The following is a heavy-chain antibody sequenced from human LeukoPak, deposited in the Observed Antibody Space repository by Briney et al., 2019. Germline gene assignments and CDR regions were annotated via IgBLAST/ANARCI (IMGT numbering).Heavy chain of an antibody. J-gene: IGHJ4*02. CDR1: GFTFSSYA. D-gene: IGHD3-9*01. CDR3: AKALRYFDQFDY. V-gene: IGHV3-23*01. CDR2: ISGSGIST. Sequence: GGSLRLSCAASGFTFSSYAMNWVRQAPGKWLEWVSTISGSGISTYYADSVKGRFTISRDNSKDTLYLRMNSLRAEDTAVYYCAKALRYFDQFDYWGQGTLVTVSS.